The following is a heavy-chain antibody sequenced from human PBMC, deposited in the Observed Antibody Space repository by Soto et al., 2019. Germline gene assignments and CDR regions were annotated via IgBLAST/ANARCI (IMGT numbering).Heavy chain of an antibody. CDR3: ARGSWDDVSGHYYMDV. CDR1: GDSFSSNSAG. Sequence: SQTLSLTCDISGDSFSSNSAGWNWIRQTPSRGLEWLGRTYYKSKWYYTYAASVKSRITVSPDTSKNQFSLQLTSVTPEDTAVYYCARGSWDDVSGHYYMDVWDKGTTVTV. CDR2: TYYKSKWYY. V-gene: IGHV6-1*01. D-gene: IGHD1-1*01. J-gene: IGHJ6*03.